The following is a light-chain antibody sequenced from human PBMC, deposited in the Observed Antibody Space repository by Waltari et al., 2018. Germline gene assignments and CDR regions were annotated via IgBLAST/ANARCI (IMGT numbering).Light chain of an antibody. CDR1: SDDVGGYHL. CDR2: EVT. V-gene: IGLV2-23*02. CDR3: CSYAGTDSWV. Sequence: QSALTQPASMSGSPGPSVTISCTGTSDDVGGYHLVSWYQQHPGKAPKLIIFEVTKRPSGGSNRFSGSRSGNTASLTLSGLQPEDEAAYYCCSYAGTDSWVFGGGTKVTVL. J-gene: IGLJ3*02.